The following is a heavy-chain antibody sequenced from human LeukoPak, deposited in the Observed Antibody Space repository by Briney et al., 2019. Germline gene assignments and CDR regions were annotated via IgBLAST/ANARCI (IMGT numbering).Heavy chain of an antibody. Sequence: AGGSLRLSCAASGFTFSSYSMNWVRQAPGKGLEWVSSISSSSSYIYYADSVKGRFTISRDNAKNSLYLPMNSLRAEDTAVYYCARGYGDYDFDYWGQGTLVTVSS. D-gene: IGHD4-17*01. CDR2: ISSSSSYI. V-gene: IGHV3-21*01. J-gene: IGHJ4*02. CDR3: ARGYGDYDFDY. CDR1: GFTFSSYS.